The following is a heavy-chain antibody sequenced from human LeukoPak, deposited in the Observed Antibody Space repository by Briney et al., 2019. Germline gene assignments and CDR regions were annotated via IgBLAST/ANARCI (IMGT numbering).Heavy chain of an antibody. D-gene: IGHD3-3*01. CDR3: ARDKEAAVDFWSGYYPL. Sequence: GGSLRLSCAASGFTFSRYAMSWVRQAPGKGLEWVSTISDSGAITYYADSVKGRFTVSRDNSKNTLYLQMNSLRDEDTAVYYCARDKEAAVDFWSGYYPLWGQGTLVTVSS. J-gene: IGHJ4*02. CDR1: GFTFSRYA. CDR2: ISDSGAIT. V-gene: IGHV3-23*01.